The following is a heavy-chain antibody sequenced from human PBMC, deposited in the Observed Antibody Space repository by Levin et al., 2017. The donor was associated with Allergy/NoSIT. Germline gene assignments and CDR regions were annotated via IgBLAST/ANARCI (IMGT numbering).Heavy chain of an antibody. J-gene: IGHJ4*02. Sequence: ASVKVSCKASGYTFTGQNLHWVRQAPGQGLEWMGWINPDSGGTRYAQKFQGRVTMTRDTSINTVYMELSNLRSDDSAVCYCARGYSNGDYYFDYWGQGTPVTVSS. CDR1: GYTFTGQN. V-gene: IGHV1-2*02. CDR3: ARGYSNGDYYFDY. CDR2: INPDSGGT. D-gene: IGHD5-18*01.